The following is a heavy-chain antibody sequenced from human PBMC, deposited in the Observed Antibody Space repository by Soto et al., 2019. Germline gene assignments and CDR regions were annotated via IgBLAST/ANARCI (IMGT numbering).Heavy chain of an antibody. Sequence: QVQLRESGPGLVRPSQTLSLTCSVSGGSIIMGGYYWTWIRQHPGKGLEWIGYIYYNGRTNYNPSLKSRLPISVDTSKNQFSLNLKSLTLADTAVYYCGRCKGSGRARDWFDRWGQGTLVTVSS. CDR1: GGSIIMGGYY. CDR3: GRCKGSGRARDWFDR. V-gene: IGHV4-31*03. D-gene: IGHD3-10*01. CDR2: IYYNGRT. J-gene: IGHJ5*02.